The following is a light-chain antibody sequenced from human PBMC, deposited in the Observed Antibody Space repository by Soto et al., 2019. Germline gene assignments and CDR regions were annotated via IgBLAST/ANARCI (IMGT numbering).Light chain of an antibody. CDR2: KAS. V-gene: IGKV1-5*03. CDR1: QTISSW. J-gene: IGKJ1*01. Sequence: EIRLTEAPSSLSRSLLDLRPVTFLASQTISSWLAWYQQKPGKAPKLLIYKASSLESGVPSRFSGSGSGTEFTLTISSLQPDDFATYYCQQYNSYSLRLGQRGKV. CDR3: QQYNSYSLR.